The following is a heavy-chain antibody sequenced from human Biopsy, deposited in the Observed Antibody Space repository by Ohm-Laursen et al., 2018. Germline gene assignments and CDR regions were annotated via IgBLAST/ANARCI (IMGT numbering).Heavy chain of an antibody. D-gene: IGHD3-16*01. CDR1: GHTFTAYF. V-gene: IGHV1-2*02. Sequence: SVSASRQAYGHTFTAYFLHCARHAPGQGPGWMGWISISSGGTTYAQDFQGRVPAVVNTSATTGYMELSSLRSDDTAVYSCAGDIMNPIGGRVARSDVFDVWGQGTMVTVSS. CDR2: ISISSGGT. J-gene: IGHJ3*01. CDR3: AGDIMNPIGGRVARSDVFDV.